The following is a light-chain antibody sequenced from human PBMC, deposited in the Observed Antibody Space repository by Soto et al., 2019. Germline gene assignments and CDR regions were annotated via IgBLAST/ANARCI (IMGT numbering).Light chain of an antibody. CDR1: QTVRNNY. CDR3: QQYNNWPLT. Sequence: EIVLTQSPGTLSLSPGERATLSCRASQTVRNNYLAWYQQKPGQAPRLLIYGASSRATGIPDRFSGSGSGTDFTLTISSLQSEDFAVYYCQQYNNWPLTFGGGTKVDIK. V-gene: IGKV3-20*01. J-gene: IGKJ4*01. CDR2: GAS.